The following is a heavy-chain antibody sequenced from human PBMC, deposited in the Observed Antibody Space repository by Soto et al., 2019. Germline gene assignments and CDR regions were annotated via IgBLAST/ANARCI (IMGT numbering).Heavy chain of an antibody. CDR3: ARRSSSGWPYNWFDP. V-gene: IGHV4-34*01. Sequence: SETLSLTCAVYGGSFSGYYWSWIRQPPGKGLEWIGEINHSGSTNYNPSLKSRVTISVDTSKNQFSLKLSSVTAADTAVYYCARRSSSGWPYNWFDPWGQGTLVTVSS. J-gene: IGHJ5*02. D-gene: IGHD6-19*01. CDR1: GGSFSGYY. CDR2: INHSGST.